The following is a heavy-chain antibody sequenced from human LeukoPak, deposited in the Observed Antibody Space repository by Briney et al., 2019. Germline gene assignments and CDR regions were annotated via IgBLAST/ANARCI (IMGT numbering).Heavy chain of an antibody. D-gene: IGHD4-17*01. CDR1: GYTFTSHD. CDR2: MNPHSGKT. Sequence: ASVKVSCKASGYTFTSHDINWVRQATGQGLEWMGWMNPHSGKTGYAQNFQGRVTMTRDTSISTAYMELSSLRSEDTAVYYCARLSSHYGDYKVDPWGQGTLVTVSS. J-gene: IGHJ5*02. V-gene: IGHV1-8*02. CDR3: ARLSSHYGDYKVDP.